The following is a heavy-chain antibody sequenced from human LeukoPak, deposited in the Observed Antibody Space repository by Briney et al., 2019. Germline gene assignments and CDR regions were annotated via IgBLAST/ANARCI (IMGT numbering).Heavy chain of an antibody. CDR2: INAGNDNT. V-gene: IGHV1-3*01. D-gene: IGHD5-24*01. CDR1: GYTFTSYA. Sequence: ASVKVSCKASGYTFTSYAMHWVRQAPGQRLEWMGWINAGNDNTKYSQKFQGRVTITRDTSASTAYMELSSLRSEDTAVYYCARVGRDGYNHNDYWGQGTLVTVSS. CDR3: ARVGRDGYNHNDY. J-gene: IGHJ4*02.